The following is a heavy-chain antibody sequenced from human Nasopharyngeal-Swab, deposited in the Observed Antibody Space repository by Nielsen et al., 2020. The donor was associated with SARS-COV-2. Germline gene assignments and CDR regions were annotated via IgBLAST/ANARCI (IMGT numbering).Heavy chain of an antibody. Sequence: WIRQCPGKGLEWVAVISYDGSTKYYADSVKGRFTISRDNSKNTLYLQMNSLRAEDAAVYYSAKDKKARGDSSSWTTDYWGQGTLVTVSS. CDR2: ISYDGSTK. CDR3: AKDKKARGDSSSWTTDY. D-gene: IGHD6-13*01. V-gene: IGHV3-30*18. J-gene: IGHJ4*02.